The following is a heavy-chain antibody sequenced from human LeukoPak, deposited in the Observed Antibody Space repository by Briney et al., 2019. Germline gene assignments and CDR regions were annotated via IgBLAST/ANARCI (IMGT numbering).Heavy chain of an antibody. CDR3: ARGITIFGVVLYFDY. CDR1: GGSISSYY. D-gene: IGHD3-3*01. V-gene: IGHV4-59*01. Sequence: SETLSLTCIVSGGSISSYYWSWIRQPPGKGREWIGYIYYSGSTNYNPSLKSRVTISVDTSKNQFSLKLSSVTAADTAVYYCARGITIFGVVLYFDYWGQGTLVTVSS. J-gene: IGHJ4*02. CDR2: IYYSGST.